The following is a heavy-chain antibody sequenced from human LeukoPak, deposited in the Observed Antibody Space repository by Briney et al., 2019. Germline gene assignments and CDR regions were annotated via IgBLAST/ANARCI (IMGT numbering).Heavy chain of an antibody. Sequence: PSETLSLTCSVSGGSISNYHWSWTRQPPGKGLEWIGYMHISGSTNFNPSLKSRVTISVDTSKNQFSLKLSSVTAADTAVYYCATSSGSYYYWGQGTLVTVSS. D-gene: IGHD1-26*01. CDR2: MHISGST. CDR3: ATSSGSYYY. CDR1: GGSISNYH. J-gene: IGHJ4*02. V-gene: IGHV4-4*08.